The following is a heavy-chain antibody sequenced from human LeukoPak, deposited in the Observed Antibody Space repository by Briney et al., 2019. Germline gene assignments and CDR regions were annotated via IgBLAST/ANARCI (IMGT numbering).Heavy chain of an antibody. Sequence: PGGSLRLSCTASGFILSSYSMNCIRQAPGKGLEWVSSISSSSNYIYYADSVKGRFTISRDNAKNSLFLQMNSLRTEDTAVYYCARAPTSEQQLHFDYWGQGTLVTASS. V-gene: IGHV3-21*01. J-gene: IGHJ4*02. CDR1: GFILSSYS. CDR2: ISSSSNYI. D-gene: IGHD6-13*01. CDR3: ARAPTSEQQLHFDY.